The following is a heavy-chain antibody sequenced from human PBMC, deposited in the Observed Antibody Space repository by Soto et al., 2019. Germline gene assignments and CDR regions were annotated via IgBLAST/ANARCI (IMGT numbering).Heavy chain of an antibody. CDR2: INAGHGDT. J-gene: IGHJ5*02. CDR1: GYTFTNYA. D-gene: IGHD2-15*01. V-gene: IGHV1-3*01. CDR3: ARAPLLSNRWQGLFVP. Sequence: ASVKVSCKASGYTFTNYAVHWVRQAPGQRLECMGWINAGHGDTQYSQKFQGRVTITRDTSANTAYMELRSLRYEDTALYFCARAPLLSNRWQGLFVPCCPGTLVTVSS.